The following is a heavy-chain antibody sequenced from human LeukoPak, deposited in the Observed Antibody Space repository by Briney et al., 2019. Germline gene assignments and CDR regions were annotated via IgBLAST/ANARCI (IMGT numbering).Heavy chain of an antibody. CDR3: ARPAGLRSRLFDY. CDR2: INHSGST. V-gene: IGHV4-34*01. J-gene: IGHJ4*02. CDR1: GGSLSGYY. Sequence: SETLSLTCAVYGGSLSGYYWSWIRQPPGKGLEWIGEINHSGSTNYNPSLKSRVTISVDTSKNQSSLKLSSVTAADTAVYYCARPAGLRSRLFDYWGQGTLVTVSS.